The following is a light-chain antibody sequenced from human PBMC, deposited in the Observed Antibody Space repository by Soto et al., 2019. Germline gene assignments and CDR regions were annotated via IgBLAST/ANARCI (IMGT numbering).Light chain of an antibody. CDR1: QGISNS. V-gene: IGKV1-27*01. J-gene: IGKJ4*01. Sequence: DIPMTQSPSSLSASVGDRVTISCRASQGISNSLAWYQQKSGKVPKLLIYGASTLQSGVPSRFSGSGSGTQFTLTITSLQPEDVATYFCQNYDSAPLNFGGGTKVEIK. CDR2: GAS. CDR3: QNYDSAPLN.